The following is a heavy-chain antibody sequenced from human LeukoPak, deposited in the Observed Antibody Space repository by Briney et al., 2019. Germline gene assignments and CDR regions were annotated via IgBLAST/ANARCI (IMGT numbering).Heavy chain of an antibody. CDR3: ARVPAAIEDYYYYYMDV. V-gene: IGHV4-61*01. J-gene: IGHJ6*03. D-gene: IGHD2-2*02. Sequence: SETLSLTCTVSGGSISSSSYYWSWIRQPPGKGLEWIGYIYYSGSTNYNPSLKSRVTISVDTSKNQFSLKLSSVTAADTAVYYCARVPAAIEDYYYYYMDVWGKGTTVTVSS. CDR2: IYYSGST. CDR1: GGSISSSSYY.